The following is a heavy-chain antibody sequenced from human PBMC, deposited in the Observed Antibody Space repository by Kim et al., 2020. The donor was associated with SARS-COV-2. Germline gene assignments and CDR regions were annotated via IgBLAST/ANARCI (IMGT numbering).Heavy chain of an antibody. J-gene: IGHJ6*02. D-gene: IGHD2-2*01. Sequence: GGSLRLSCAASGFTFSSYAMSWVRQAPGKGLEWVSAISGSGGSTYYADSVKGRFTISRDNSKNTLYLQMNSLRAEDTAVYYCAKYAVGITSFYPYVSMDVWGQGTTVTVSS. V-gene: IGHV3-23*01. CDR3: AKYAVGITSFYPYVSMDV. CDR1: GFTFSSYA. CDR2: ISGSGGST.